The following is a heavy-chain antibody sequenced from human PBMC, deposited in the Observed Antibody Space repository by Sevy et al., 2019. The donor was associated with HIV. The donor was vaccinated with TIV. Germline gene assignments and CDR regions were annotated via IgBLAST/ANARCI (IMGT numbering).Heavy chain of an antibody. Sequence: ASVKVSCKASGYTFPSYGINWVRQAPGQGLGWMGGISAYRANVNYAQKFQGRVSLTTDRSTTTAYMELTTLEPDDTAVYFWASGRGGSFAYWGQGTQVTVSS. CDR1: GYTFPSYG. V-gene: IGHV1-18*01. CDR3: ASGRGGSFAY. D-gene: IGHD5-12*01. J-gene: IGHJ4*02. CDR2: ISAYRANV.